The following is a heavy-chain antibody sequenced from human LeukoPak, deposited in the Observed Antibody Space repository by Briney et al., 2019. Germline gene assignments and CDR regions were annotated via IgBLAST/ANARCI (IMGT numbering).Heavy chain of an antibody. CDR2: IIPIFGTA. CDR1: GGTFSSYA. V-gene: IGHV1-69*13. Sequence: ASVKVSCKASGGTFSSYAISWVRQAPGQGLEWMGGIIPIFGTANYAQKFQGRVTITADESTSTAYMELSSLRSDDTDVYYCARDSSGYSSGWYPDYWGQGTLVTVSS. J-gene: IGHJ4*02. D-gene: IGHD6-19*01. CDR3: ARDSSGYSSGWYPDY.